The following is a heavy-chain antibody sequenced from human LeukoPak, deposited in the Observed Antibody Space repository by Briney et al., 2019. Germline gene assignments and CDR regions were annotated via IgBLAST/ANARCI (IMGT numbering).Heavy chain of an antibody. CDR3: ARTRWMDY. J-gene: IGHJ4*02. Sequence: ASEKVSCKASVYTFTDYYMHWVRQAPGQGLEWMGWINPNSGTNYAQKFQGKVTMTSDTSISTAYMELTRLTSDDTAVYYCARTRWMDYWGQGTLVTVSS. V-gene: IGHV1-2*02. D-gene: IGHD1-1*01. CDR2: INPNSGT. CDR1: VYTFTDYY.